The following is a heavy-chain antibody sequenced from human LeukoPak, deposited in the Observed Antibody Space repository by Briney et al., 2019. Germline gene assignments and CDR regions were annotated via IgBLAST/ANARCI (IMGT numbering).Heavy chain of an antibody. D-gene: IGHD3-10*01. Sequence: PGGSLRLSCAASGFTLSSYAMSWVRQAPGKGLEWVSAISGSGGSTYYADSVKGRFTISRDNSKNTLYLQMNSLRAEDTAVYYCAKGAGVIITPGHFDYWGQGTLVTVSS. CDR2: ISGSGGST. CDR3: AKGAGVIITPGHFDY. V-gene: IGHV3-23*01. CDR1: GFTLSSYA. J-gene: IGHJ4*02.